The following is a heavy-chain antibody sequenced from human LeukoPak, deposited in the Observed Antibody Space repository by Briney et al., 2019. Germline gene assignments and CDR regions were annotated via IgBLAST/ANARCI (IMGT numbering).Heavy chain of an antibody. D-gene: IGHD2-2*02. V-gene: IGHV1-69*13. CDR2: IIPIFGKA. CDR1: GYTFTSYG. J-gene: IGHJ5*02. CDR3: ARVAGGRYCSSTSCYMRGWFDP. Sequence: SVKVSCKASGYTFTSYGISWVRRAPGQGLEWMGGIIPIFGKANYAQKFQGRVTITADESTSTAYMELSSLRSEDTAVYYCARVAGGRYCSSTSCYMRGWFDPWGQGTLVTVSS.